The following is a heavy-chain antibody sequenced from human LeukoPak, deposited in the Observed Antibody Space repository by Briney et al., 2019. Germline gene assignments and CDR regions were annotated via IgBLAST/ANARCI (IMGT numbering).Heavy chain of an antibody. J-gene: IGHJ4*02. D-gene: IGHD2-21*02. CDR3: ARGRYCGGDCYSPFDY. Sequence: PSETRSLTCIVSGGSISSGGYYWSWIRQHPGKGLEWIGYIYYSGSTYYNPSLKSRVTISVDTSKNQFSLKLSSVTAADTAVYYCARGRYCGGDCYSPFDYWGQGTLVTVSS. V-gene: IGHV4-31*03. CDR1: GGSISSGGYY. CDR2: IYYSGST.